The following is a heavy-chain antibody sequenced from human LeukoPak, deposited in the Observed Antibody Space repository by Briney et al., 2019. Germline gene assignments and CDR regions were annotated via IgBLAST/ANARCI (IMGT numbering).Heavy chain of an antibody. CDR1: GYTLTGYY. CDR2: INPNSGGT. CDR3: HLGVVPAAIRRLGGMDV. D-gene: IGHD2-2*02. J-gene: IGHJ6*02. Sequence: ASVTVSCKASGYTLTGYYMHWVRQAPGQGLEWMGWINPNSGGTNYAQKFQGRVTMTRDTSISTAYMELSRLRSDDTAVYYCHLGVVPAAIRRLGGMDVWGQGTTVTVSS. V-gene: IGHV1-2*02.